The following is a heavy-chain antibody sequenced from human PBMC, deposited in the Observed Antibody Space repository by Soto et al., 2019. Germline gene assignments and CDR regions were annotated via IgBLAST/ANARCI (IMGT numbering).Heavy chain of an antibody. V-gene: IGHV1-2*02. J-gene: IGHJ4*02. CDR1: GYTFTGRY. D-gene: IGHD6-6*01. CDR2: INPASGGA. Sequence: AAVKVSCKASGYTFTGRYIHWVRQAPGQGLEWMGWINPASGGATYAQKFQGRVSLTRDTSNSIAYMELSSLRPDDTAVYFCARDLGGSSSYLGYWGQGTPVTVSS. CDR3: ARDLGGSSSYLGY.